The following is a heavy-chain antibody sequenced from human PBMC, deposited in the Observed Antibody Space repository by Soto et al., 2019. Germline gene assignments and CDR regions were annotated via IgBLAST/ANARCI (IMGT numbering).Heavy chain of an antibody. V-gene: IGHV2-5*02. CDR2: IYWDDDK. Sequence: QITLKESDPTLVKPTQTLTLTCTFSGFSLSTSGVGVGWIRQPPGKALEWLALIYWDDDKRYSPSLKSRLTXPXXTSKNQVVLTMTNMDPVDTATYYCAHTGYSSSWDRWGQGTLVTVSS. CDR1: GFSLSTSGVG. J-gene: IGHJ4*02. CDR3: AHTGYSSSWDR. D-gene: IGHD6-13*01.